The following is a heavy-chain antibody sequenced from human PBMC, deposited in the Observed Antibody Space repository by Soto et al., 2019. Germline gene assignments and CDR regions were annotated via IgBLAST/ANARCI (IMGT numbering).Heavy chain of an antibody. Sequence: TGGSLRLSCAASGFTFSNYARTWVRQAPGKGLEWVSVITGSGGGTYFVDSVKGRFTISRDNSKNTVYLQMNSLRAEDTAVYYCAKRPLTAAGFDYWGQGTLVTVSS. D-gene: IGHD6-13*01. CDR3: AKRPLTAAGFDY. CDR1: GFTFSNYA. J-gene: IGHJ4*02. V-gene: IGHV3-23*01. CDR2: ITGSGGGT.